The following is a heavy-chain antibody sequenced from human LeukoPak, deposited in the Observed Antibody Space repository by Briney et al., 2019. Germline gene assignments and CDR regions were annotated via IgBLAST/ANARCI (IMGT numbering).Heavy chain of an antibody. D-gene: IGHD5-24*01. J-gene: IGHJ3*02. CDR3: ARDPPLRRDGYNGTNDAFDI. V-gene: IGHV4-38-2*02. Sequence: SETLSLTCTVSGYSISSGYYWGWIRQPPGKGLEWIGSIYHSGSTYYNPSLKSRVTISVDTSKNLFSLKLSSVTAADTAVYYCARDPPLRRDGYNGTNDAFDIWGQGTMVTVSS. CDR1: GYSISSGYY. CDR2: IYHSGST.